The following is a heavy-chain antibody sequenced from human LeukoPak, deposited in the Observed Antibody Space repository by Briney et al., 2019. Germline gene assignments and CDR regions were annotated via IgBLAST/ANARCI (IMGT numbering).Heavy chain of an antibody. D-gene: IGHD1-1*01. CDR2: ISGSGGNT. J-gene: IGHJ3*01. V-gene: IGHV3-23*01. Sequence: GGSLRLSCAASGFTFPNYVMSWVRQAPGKGLEWVSAISGSGGNTYYADSVKGRFTISRDNSKNTPYLQMNSLRAEDAAVYYCANEYTKGDVWGQGTMVTVSS. CDR3: ANEYTKGDV. CDR1: GFTFPNYV.